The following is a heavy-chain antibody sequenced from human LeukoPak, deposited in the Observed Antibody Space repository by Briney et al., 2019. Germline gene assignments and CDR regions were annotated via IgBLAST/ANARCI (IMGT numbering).Heavy chain of an antibody. D-gene: IGHD3-10*01. CDR2: INPNSGDT. Sequence: ASVKVSCTASGFTFTGYYIHWVRQAPGQGLEWMSWINPNSGDTDYVQKFQGRVTMTRDTSISTAYMELTSLRSDDTAVYYRARDSGDSGNTFSYYWGQGTLVTVSS. J-gene: IGHJ4*02. CDR1: GFTFTGYY. CDR3: ARDSGDSGNTFSYY. V-gene: IGHV1-2*02.